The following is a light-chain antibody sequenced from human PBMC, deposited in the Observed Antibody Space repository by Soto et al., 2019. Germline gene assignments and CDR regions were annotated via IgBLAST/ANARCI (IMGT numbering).Light chain of an antibody. CDR1: QSVSSSY. Sequence: EIVLTQSPGTLSLSPGERATLSCRASQSVSSSYLAWYQQKPGQAPSLLIYGAFTRATGIPARFSGTGSGTEFTLTISSLQSEDFALYYCQQYNDWSLTFGQGTKVDIK. CDR2: GAF. J-gene: IGKJ1*01. V-gene: IGKV3-15*01. CDR3: QQYNDWSLT.